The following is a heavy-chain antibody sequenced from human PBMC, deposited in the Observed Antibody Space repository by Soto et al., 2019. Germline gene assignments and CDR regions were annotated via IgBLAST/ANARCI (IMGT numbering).Heavy chain of an antibody. J-gene: IGHJ5*02. CDR3: TRDASRDSSARGWFDP. CDR1: GFTFRSFT. Sequence: GSLRLSCAASGFTFRSFTMNWVRQAPGKGLEWVSTISSNSAYIYYTDALRGRFTISRDNAKNPLHLQMNSLRAEDTAVYYCTRDASRDSSARGWFDPWGPGTLVTVSS. CDR2: ISSNSAYI. V-gene: IGHV3-21*01. D-gene: IGHD6-13*01.